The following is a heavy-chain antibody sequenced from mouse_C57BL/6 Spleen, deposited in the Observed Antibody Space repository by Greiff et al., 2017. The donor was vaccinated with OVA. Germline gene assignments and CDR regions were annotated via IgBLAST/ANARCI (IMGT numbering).Heavy chain of an antibody. V-gene: IGHV5-9-1*02. CDR1: GFTFSSYA. CDR3: TRGGDAWFAY. J-gene: IGHJ3*01. Sequence: EVQGVESGEGLVKPGGSLKLSCAASGFTFSSYAMSWVRQTPEKRLEWVAYISSGGDYIYYADTVKGRFTISRDNARNTLYLQMSSLKSEDTAMYYCTRGGDAWFAYWGQGTLVTVSA. CDR2: ISSGGDYI.